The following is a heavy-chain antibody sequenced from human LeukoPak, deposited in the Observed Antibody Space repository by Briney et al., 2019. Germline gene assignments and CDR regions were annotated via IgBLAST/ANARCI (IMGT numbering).Heavy chain of an antibody. CDR2: IHYTGAT. CDR1: GGSFSGYY. J-gene: IGHJ2*01. Sequence: KPSETLSLTCAVDGGSFSGYYWSWFRQPPGKGLEWIGEIHYTGATNYIPSLKGRVTISPGTSNNQVSLRMKSVTAADTAVYYCARGITVVYYFDLWGRGTLVTVSS. D-gene: IGHD1-20*01. V-gene: IGHV4-34*01. CDR3: ARGITVVYYFDL.